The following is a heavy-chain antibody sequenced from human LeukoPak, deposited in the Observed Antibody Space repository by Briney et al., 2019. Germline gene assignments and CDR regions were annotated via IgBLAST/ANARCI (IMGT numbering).Heavy chain of an antibody. J-gene: IGHJ6*03. Sequence: GGSLRLSCAASGFTVSSNYMSWVRQAPGKGLEWVSVIYSGGSTYYADSVKGRFTISRDNSRNTLSLQMNSLRAEDTAVYYCARVRTTVTNYYYYYVDVWGKGTTVTVSS. CDR1: GFTVSSNY. CDR3: ARVRTTVTNYYYYYVDV. D-gene: IGHD4-11*01. V-gene: IGHV3-53*01. CDR2: IYSGGST.